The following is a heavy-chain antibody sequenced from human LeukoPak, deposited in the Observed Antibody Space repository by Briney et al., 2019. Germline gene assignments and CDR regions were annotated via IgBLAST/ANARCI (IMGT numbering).Heavy chain of an antibody. CDR2: INHSGST. D-gene: IGHD3-16*01. V-gene: IGHV4-34*01. CDR3: ARGIWGGAFDI. J-gene: IGHJ3*02. Sequence: SETLSLTCSVSDDSISRSSYYWSWIRQPPGKGLEWIGEINHSGSTNYNPSLKSRVTISVDTSKNQFSLKLSSVTAADTAVYYCARGIWGGAFDIWGQGTMVTVSS. CDR1: DDSISRSSYY.